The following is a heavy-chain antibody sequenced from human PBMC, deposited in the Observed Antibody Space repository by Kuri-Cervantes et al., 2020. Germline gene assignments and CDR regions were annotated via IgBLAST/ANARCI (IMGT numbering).Heavy chain of an antibody. CDR2: MKQDGSEK. CDR3: ARVLIGLGV. D-gene: IGHD3-16*01. V-gene: IGHV3-7*04. Sequence: GESLKISCAASGFTFSSYGMHWVRQAPGKGLEWVANMKQDGSEKYYVDSLKGRFTISRDNAKNSLYLQMKSLRAEDTAVYYCARVLIGLGVWGKGTTVTVSS. CDR1: GFTFSSYG. J-gene: IGHJ6*04.